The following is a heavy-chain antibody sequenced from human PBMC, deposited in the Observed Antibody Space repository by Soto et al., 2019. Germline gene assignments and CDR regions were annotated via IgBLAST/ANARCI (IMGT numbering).Heavy chain of an antibody. Sequence: GGSLRLSSAASGFTFSSYAMSWVRQAPGKGLEWVSAISGSGGSTYYADSVKGRFTISRDNSKNTLYLQMNSLRAEDTAVYYCAKSLMIVVVITTAFDYWGQGTLVTVSS. V-gene: IGHV3-23*01. CDR3: AKSLMIVVVITTAFDY. CDR1: GFTFSSYA. CDR2: ISGSGGST. J-gene: IGHJ4*02. D-gene: IGHD3-22*01.